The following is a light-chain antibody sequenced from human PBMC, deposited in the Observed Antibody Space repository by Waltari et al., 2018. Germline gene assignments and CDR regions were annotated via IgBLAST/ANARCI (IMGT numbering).Light chain of an antibody. CDR1: SSYLGSNY. V-gene: IGLV1-47*02. Sequence: QSVLTQPPSASGTPGQRVTIPCSGSSSYLGSNYGSWYQQLPGTAPKLPIYSNNQRPSGVPDRFSGSKSGTSASLAISGLRSEDEADYYCAAWDDSLSGQVFGGGTKLTVL. J-gene: IGLJ3*02. CDR2: SNN. CDR3: AAWDDSLSGQV.